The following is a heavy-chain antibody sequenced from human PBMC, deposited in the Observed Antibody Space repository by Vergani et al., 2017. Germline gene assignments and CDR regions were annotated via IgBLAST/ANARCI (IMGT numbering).Heavy chain of an antibody. CDR2: IYYSGNI. CDR1: GGSISSYY. D-gene: IGHD2-15*01. CDR3: ARERRSCSGGSCLDWFDP. J-gene: IGHJ5*02. Sequence: QVQLQESGPGLVKPSETLSLTCTVSGGSISSYYWTWIRQPPGKGLEWIGYIYYSGNINYNPSLKSRVIISVDTSKNQFSLKLSSVTAADTAVYYCARERRSCSGGSCLDWFDPWGQGTLVTVSA. V-gene: IGHV4-59*01.